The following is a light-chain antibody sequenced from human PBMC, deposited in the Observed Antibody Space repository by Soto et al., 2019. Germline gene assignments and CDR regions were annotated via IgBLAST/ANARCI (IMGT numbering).Light chain of an antibody. J-gene: IGLJ2*01. CDR3: CSYTSLSTVV. CDR2: GVC. Sequence: QSVLTQPASVSGSPGQSITISCTGTSSDVGGYNHVSWYQHPPGKAPKLILFGVCDRPSGVSHRFSGSKSGNTASLTISGLQAEDEADYYCCSYTSLSTVVFGGGTQLTVL. CDR1: SSDVGGYNH. V-gene: IGLV2-14*01.